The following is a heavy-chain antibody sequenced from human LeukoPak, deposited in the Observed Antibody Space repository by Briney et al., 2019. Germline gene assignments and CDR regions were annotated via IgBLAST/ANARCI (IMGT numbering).Heavy chain of an antibody. V-gene: IGHV3-23*01. CDR1: GLTFSTYA. J-gene: IGHJ4*01. CDR3: ARLEAVLGYSGCDFDY. CDR2: ISGGGGST. D-gene: IGHD2-8*02. Sequence: GGSLRLSCAASGLTFSTYAMSWVRQAPGKGLEWVSAISGGGGSTYYADSVKGRFTISRDNSKNTLYLQLNSLRAEDTAVYYCARLEAVLGYSGCDFDYWGHGALVTVSS.